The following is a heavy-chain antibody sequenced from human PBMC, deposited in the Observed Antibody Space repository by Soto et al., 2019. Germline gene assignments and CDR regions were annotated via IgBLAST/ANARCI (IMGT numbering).Heavy chain of an antibody. V-gene: IGHV4-30-2*01. CDR3: ARRREFDY. Sequence: SETLSLTCGVSGGSLSGATYSWNWIRQPPGKGLEWIGYIFPSGTTYYNPSLKSRVTISIDVSKNQFSLSLRSLTAADTAVYYCARRREFDYWSQGTLVTVSS. J-gene: IGHJ4*02. CDR1: GGSLSGATYS. CDR2: IFPSGTT.